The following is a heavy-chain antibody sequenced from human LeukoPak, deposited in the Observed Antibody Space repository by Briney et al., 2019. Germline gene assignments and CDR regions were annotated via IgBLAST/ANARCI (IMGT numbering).Heavy chain of an antibody. J-gene: IGHJ5*02. CDR3: ARDIVVVVAATPTSWFDP. CDR2: ISAYNGNT. D-gene: IGHD2-15*01. CDR1: GYTFTSYG. Sequence: GASVKVSCKASGYTFTSYGISWVRQAPGQGLEWMGWISAYNGNTNYAQKLQGRVTMTTDTSTSTAYMGLRSLRSDDTAVYYCARDIVVVVAATPTSWFDPWGQGTLVTVSS. V-gene: IGHV1-18*01.